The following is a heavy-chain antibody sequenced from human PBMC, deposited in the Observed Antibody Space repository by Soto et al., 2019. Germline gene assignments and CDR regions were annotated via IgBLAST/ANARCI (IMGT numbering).Heavy chain of an antibody. D-gene: IGHD3-10*01. Sequence: QVQLVQSGAEVKKPGSSVKVSCKTSGVSFNNNGIGWVRQAPGHGLEWMGGVDPPFRTPNYARRFQGRISITADASTGTVNMELSSLTSEDTAQYYCARVLYYGSGSYSPYGMDVWGQGTTVTVSS. J-gene: IGHJ6*02. V-gene: IGHV1-69*01. CDR2: VDPPFRTP. CDR3: ARVLYYGSGSYSPYGMDV. CDR1: GVSFNNNG.